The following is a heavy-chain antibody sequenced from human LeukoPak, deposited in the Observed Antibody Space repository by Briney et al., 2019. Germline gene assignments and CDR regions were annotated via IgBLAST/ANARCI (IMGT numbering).Heavy chain of an antibody. CDR2: TSAKNGNT. CDR3: ARASDISWPFEN. D-gene: IGHD6-13*01. Sequence: GASVKVPCKTSGYSFSNFGIVWVRQAPGQGLEWMGLTSAKNGNTKNSQKVQGRVTMTTDSSTNVAHLDLRSLRSDDTAVYYCARASDISWPFENWGQGTLVIVSS. V-gene: IGHV1-18*01. CDR1: GYSFSNFG. J-gene: IGHJ4*02.